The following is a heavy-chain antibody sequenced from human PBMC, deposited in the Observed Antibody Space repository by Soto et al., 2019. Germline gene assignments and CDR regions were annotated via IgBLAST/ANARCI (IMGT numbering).Heavy chain of an antibody. Sequence: GGSLRLSCAASGFTFSGYGMHWVRQAPGKGLEWVANIKLDGSEKWYVDSVRGRFTISRDNAKNSLYLQMNSLRAEDTAVYYCARGDFYDSSGPFSDAFDIWGQGTMVTVSS. CDR1: GFTFSGYG. V-gene: IGHV3-7*04. CDR3: ARGDFYDSSGPFSDAFDI. D-gene: IGHD3-22*01. J-gene: IGHJ3*02. CDR2: IKLDGSEK.